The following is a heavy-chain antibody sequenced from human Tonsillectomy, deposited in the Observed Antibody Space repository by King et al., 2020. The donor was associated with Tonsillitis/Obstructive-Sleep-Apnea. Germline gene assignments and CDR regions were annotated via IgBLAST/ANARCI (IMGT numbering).Heavy chain of an antibody. J-gene: IGHJ4*02. Sequence: QLQESGPGLVKPSETLSLTCTVSGGSISSSSYYWGWIRQPPGKGLEWIGSIYYSGSTYYNPSLKSRVTISVDTSKNQFSLKLSSVTAADTAVYYCARHLDFWSGYFDYWGQGTLVTVSS. CDR3: ARHLDFWSGYFDY. CDR2: IYYSGST. CDR1: GGSISSSSYY. D-gene: IGHD3-3*01. V-gene: IGHV4-39*01.